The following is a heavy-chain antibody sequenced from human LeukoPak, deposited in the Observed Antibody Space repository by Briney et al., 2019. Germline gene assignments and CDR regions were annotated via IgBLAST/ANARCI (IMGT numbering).Heavy chain of an antibody. CDR3: ARPRDPGNWFDP. J-gene: IGHJ5*02. Sequence: SETLSLTCTVSGGSISSSSYYWGWIRQPPGKGLEWIGSIYYSGSTYYNPSLRSRVTISVDTSKNQFSLKLSSVTAADTAVYYCARPRDPGNWFDPWGQGTLVTVSS. CDR1: GGSISSSSYY. V-gene: IGHV4-39*01. CDR2: IYYSGST.